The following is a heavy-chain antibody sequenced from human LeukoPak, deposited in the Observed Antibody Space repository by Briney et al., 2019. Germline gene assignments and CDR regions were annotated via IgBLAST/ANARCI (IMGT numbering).Heavy chain of an antibody. J-gene: IGHJ6*02. V-gene: IGHV1-18*01. CDR3: AREPPPYYDGLTGYYRDHYYGMDV. CDR1: GNTFSNYG. D-gene: IGHD3-9*01. CDR2: ISANNGVT. Sequence: ASVKVSCKASGNTFSNYGSSWVRQAPGQGLEWMGRISANNGVTDYAQKLQGRVTLTTDTSTSTAYMELRSLRSDDTAVYYCAREPPPYYDGLTGYYRDHYYGMDVWGQGTTVTVSS.